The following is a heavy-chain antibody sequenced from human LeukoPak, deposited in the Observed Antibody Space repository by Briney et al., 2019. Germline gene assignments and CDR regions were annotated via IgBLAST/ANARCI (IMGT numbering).Heavy chain of an antibody. V-gene: IGHV3-30-3*01. J-gene: IGHJ3*02. CDR1: GFTFSNYA. CDR3: ARAPMSYDSSGFGGAFDI. D-gene: IGHD3-22*01. Sequence: PGGSLRLSCAASGFTFSNYAMHWVRQAPGKGLEWVAVISYDRTNKYYADSVKGRFTISRDNSKNTMYLQMNSLRAEDTAMYYCARAPMSYDSSGFGGAFDIWGQGTMVTVSS. CDR2: ISYDRTNK.